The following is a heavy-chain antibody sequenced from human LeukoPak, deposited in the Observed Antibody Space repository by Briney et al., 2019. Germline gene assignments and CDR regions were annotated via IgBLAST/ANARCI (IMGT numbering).Heavy chain of an antibody. Sequence: PSETLSLTCTVSGGSISSYYWSWIRQPPGKGLEWIGYIYYSGSTYYNPSLKSRVTISVDTSKNQFFLKLSSVTAADTAVYYCARVGITMIVVVIWGQGTLVTVSS. J-gene: IGHJ4*02. D-gene: IGHD3-22*01. V-gene: IGHV4-59*12. CDR1: GGSISSYY. CDR2: IYYSGST. CDR3: ARVGITMIVVVI.